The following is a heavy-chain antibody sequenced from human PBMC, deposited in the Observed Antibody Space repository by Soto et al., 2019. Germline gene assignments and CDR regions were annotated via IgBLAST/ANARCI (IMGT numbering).Heavy chain of an antibody. V-gene: IGHV5-51*01. J-gene: IGHJ2*01. CDR1: GYSFTSYW. Sequence: GESLKISCNGSGYSFTSYWTGWVLHMPGEGLEWMGIIYPGDSDTRYSPSFQGQVTISADKSISTAYLQWSSLKASDTAMYYCARQPLAYCGGDCYSRDWYFDLWGRGTLVTVSS. CDR3: ARQPLAYCGGDCYSRDWYFDL. CDR2: IYPGDSDT. D-gene: IGHD2-21*02.